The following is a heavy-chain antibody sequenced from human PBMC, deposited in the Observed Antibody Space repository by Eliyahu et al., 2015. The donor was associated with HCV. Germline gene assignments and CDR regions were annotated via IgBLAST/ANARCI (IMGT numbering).Heavy chain of an antibody. CDR1: GGTFSNYA. J-gene: IGHJ3*02. Sequence: QVQLVQSGAEVKKPGSSVKVSCKASGGTFSNYAFSWVRQAPGEGLEWMGGIIPSLTTTRYSQPFQGRVTITADEFTDTAYMDLANLKSDDTAVYYCARGGGWESPDSFDIWGQGTMVTVSA. CDR2: IIPSLTTT. V-gene: IGHV1-69*01. CDR3: ARGGGWESPDSFDI. D-gene: IGHD1-26*01.